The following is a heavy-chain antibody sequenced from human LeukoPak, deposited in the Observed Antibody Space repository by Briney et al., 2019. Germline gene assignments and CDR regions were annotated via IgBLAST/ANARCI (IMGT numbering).Heavy chain of an antibody. J-gene: IGHJ6*02. V-gene: IGHV4-34*01. CDR3: AVLMRHYGIDV. D-gene: IGHD3-9*01. Sequence: SETLSLTCAVHGGSLSGNYWNWIRQTPGKGPEWLGDINYDGHTNYSPSLESRLTISVDSSKNQFALTLRSVTAADAAVYYCAVLMRHYGIDVWGQGTTVTVSS. CDR2: INYDGHT. CDR1: GGSLSGNY.